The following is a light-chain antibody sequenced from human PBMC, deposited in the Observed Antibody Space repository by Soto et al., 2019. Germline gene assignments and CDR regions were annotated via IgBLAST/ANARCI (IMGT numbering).Light chain of an antibody. J-gene: IGKJ4*01. CDR3: QQVKNYPLT. Sequence: DIQLTQSPSFLSASVGDRVTITCRASQGISSYVAWYQQKPGKAPKVLIYAASTLKSGVPSRFSGSGSGTEFTLTISSLQPEDFATYNCQQVKNYPLTFGGGTRVEIK. CDR1: QGISSY. CDR2: AAS. V-gene: IGKV1-9*01.